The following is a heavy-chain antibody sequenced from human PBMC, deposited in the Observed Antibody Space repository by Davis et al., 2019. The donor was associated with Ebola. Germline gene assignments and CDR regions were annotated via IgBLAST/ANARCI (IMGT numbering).Heavy chain of an antibody. V-gene: IGHV4-39*07. CDR2: INHSGST. D-gene: IGHD6-6*01. Sequence: SETLSLTCTVSGGSISSSSYYWSWIRQPPGKGLEWIGEINHSGSTNYNPSLKSRVTISVDTSKNQFSLELSSVTAADTAVYYCAVRSIAARPLDYWGQGTLVTVSS. J-gene: IGHJ4*02. CDR3: AVRSIAARPLDY. CDR1: GGSISSSSYY.